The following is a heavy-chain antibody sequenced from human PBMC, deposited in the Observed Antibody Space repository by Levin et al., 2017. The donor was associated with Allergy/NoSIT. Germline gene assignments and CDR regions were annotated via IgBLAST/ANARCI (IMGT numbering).Heavy chain of an antibody. J-gene: IGHJ6*02. CDR1: GFTFRNYD. CDR2: ISDTGDYT. D-gene: IGHD2-8*01. Sequence: AGGSLRLSCAGSGFTFRNYDMFWVRQAPGKGLEWVSAISDTGDYTFHADSVKGRFTISRDNSKNTLYLQMNSLRAEDTAVFYCAKRQPCRNGVCHSLDVWGQGTMVTVSS. CDR3: AKRQPCRNGVCHSLDV. V-gene: IGHV3-23*01.